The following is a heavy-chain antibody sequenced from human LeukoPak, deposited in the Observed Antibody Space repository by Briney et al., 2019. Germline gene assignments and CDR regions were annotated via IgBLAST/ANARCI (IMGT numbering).Heavy chain of an antibody. CDR3: ARDLLAAAAGTYFDY. V-gene: IGHV4-4*07. CDR1: GGSISSYY. J-gene: IGHJ4*02. D-gene: IGHD6-13*01. CDR2: IYTSGST. Sequence: PSETLSLTCTVSGGSISSYYWSWIRHPAGKGLEWIGRIYTSGSTNYNPSLKSRVTMSVDTSKNQFSLKLSSVTAADTAVYYCARDLLAAAAGTYFDYWGQGTLVTVSS.